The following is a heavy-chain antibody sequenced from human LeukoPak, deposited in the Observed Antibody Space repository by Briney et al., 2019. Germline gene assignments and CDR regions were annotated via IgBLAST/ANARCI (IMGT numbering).Heavy chain of an antibody. D-gene: IGHD3-22*01. J-gene: IGHJ3*02. CDR2: IYSGGST. Sequence: PGGPLRLSCAASGFTVSSNYMSWVRQAPGKGLEWVSVIYSGGSTYYADSVKGRFTISRDNAKDTLYLQMNSLRAEDTALYYCAKAKITLIVVANPNSGALDIWGQGTMVTVSS. CDR3: AKAKITLIVVANPNSGALDI. V-gene: IGHV3-66*01. CDR1: GFTVSSNY.